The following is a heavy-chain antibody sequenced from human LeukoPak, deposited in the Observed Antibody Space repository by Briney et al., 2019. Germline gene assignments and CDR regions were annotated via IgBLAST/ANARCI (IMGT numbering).Heavy chain of an antibody. CDR2: ISYDGSNK. Sequence: GRSLRLSCAASGFTFSSYAMHWVRQAPDKGLEWVAVISYDGSNKYYADSVKGRFTISRDNSKNTLYLQMNSLRAEDTAVYYCARPGDEWELHYFDYWGQGTLVTVSS. V-gene: IGHV3-30-3*01. CDR3: ARPGDEWELHYFDY. J-gene: IGHJ4*02. D-gene: IGHD1-26*01. CDR1: GFTFSSYA.